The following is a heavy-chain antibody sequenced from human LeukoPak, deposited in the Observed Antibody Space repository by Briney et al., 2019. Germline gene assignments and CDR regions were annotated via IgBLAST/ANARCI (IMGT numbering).Heavy chain of an antibody. D-gene: IGHD6-19*01. CDR1: GGSVSSGIYY. V-gene: IGHV4-61*01. CDR3: ARTTSGWYYFDY. Sequence: SETLSLTCTVSGGSVSSGIYYWSWIRQPPGKGLEWIGYIFYSGTTNYNPSLKSRVTISVDTSKNQFSLKLSSLTAADAAVYYRARTTSGWYYFDYWGQGTLVTVSS. CDR2: IFYSGTT. J-gene: IGHJ4*02.